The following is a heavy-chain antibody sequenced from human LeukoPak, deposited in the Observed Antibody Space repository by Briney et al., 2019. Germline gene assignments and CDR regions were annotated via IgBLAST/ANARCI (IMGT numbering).Heavy chain of an antibody. CDR2: MNPNSGNT. CDR1: GYTFTSYD. J-gene: IGHJ6*02. Sequence: GASVKVSCKASGYTFTSYDINWVRQATGQGLEWMGWMNPNSGNTGYAQKFQGRVTMTRNTSISTAYRELSSLRSEDTAVYYCARRKKYQLLGLSYYYGMDVWGQGTTVTVSS. V-gene: IGHV1-8*01. CDR3: ARRKKYQLLGLSYYYGMDV. D-gene: IGHD2-2*01.